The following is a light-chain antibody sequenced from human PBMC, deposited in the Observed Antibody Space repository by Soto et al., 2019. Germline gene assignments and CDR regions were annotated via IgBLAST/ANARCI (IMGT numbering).Light chain of an antibody. J-gene: IGLJ3*02. CDR3: QAFDNSLSASGV. CDR2: GNS. CDR1: SSRIGATYD. Sequence: QSVLTQPPSVSGAPVQRVTISCAGSSSRIGATYDIHWYQQLPGAAPRLLLYGNSNRPSGVPDRFAGSKSGTSASLAIIGLRVEDEGIYYCQAFDNSLSASGVFGGGTKVTVL. V-gene: IGLV1-40*01.